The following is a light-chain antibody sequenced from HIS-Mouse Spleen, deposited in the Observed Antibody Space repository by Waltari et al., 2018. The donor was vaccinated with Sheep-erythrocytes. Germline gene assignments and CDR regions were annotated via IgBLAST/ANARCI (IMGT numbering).Light chain of an antibody. CDR2: DAS. CDR3: QQRSNWYT. V-gene: IGKV3-11*01. Sequence: EIVLTQSPATLSLSPGERATLSCRASQSVSSYLAWYQQKPGQAPRLLIDDASNRATGIPARFSGSWSGTDFTLTISSLEPEDFAVYYCQQRSNWYTFGQGTKLEIK. CDR1: QSVSSY. J-gene: IGKJ2*01.